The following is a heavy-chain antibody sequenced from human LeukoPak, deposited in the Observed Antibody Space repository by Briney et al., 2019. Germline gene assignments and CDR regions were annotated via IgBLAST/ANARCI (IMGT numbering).Heavy chain of an antibody. Sequence: PGGSLRLSCTASGFTFSDSSMNWVRQAPGKGLEWLSYISSSSTTIYYADSVKGRFTISRDGAKNSLYLQMNSLRAEDTAVYYCARNLNTADDYWGQGILVTVSS. CDR1: GFTFSDSS. J-gene: IGHJ4*02. CDR3: ARNLNTADDY. D-gene: IGHD5-18*01. V-gene: IGHV3-48*01. CDR2: ISSSSTTI.